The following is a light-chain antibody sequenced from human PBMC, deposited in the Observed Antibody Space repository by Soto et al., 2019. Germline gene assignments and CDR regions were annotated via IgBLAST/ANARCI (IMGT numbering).Light chain of an antibody. CDR2: GAS. J-gene: IGKJ4*01. CDR1: QSVSSSY. CDR3: QQFSSYPLT. Sequence: EIVLTQSPGTLSLSPGERATLSCRASQSVSSSYLAWYQQKPGQAPRLHIYGASSRATGIPDRFSGGGSGTDFTLTISRLEPEDFAVYYCQQFSSYPLTFGGGTKVDIK. V-gene: IGKV3-20*01.